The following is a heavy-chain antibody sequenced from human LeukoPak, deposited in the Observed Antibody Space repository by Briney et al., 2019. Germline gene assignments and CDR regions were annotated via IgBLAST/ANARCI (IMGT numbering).Heavy chain of an antibody. CDR3: ARAGDGTAARDY. V-gene: IGHV3-7*01. J-gene: IGHJ4*02. D-gene: IGHD2-15*01. CDR2: INEDGSEE. CDR1: GFTFSRYL. Sequence: GGSLRLSCAPSGFTFSRYLMSWVRQAPGKGLEWVANINEDGSEEYYVDSVRGRFTIARDNAKNPLYLQMNSLRAEDTAVYYCARAGDGTAARDYWGQGTLVTVSS.